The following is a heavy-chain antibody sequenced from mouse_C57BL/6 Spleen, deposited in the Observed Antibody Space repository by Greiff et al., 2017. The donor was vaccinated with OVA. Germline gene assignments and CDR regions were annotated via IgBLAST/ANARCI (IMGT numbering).Heavy chain of an antibody. D-gene: IGHD2-2*01. Sequence: QVQLQQPGAELVRPGSSVKLSCKASGYTFTSYWMHWVKQRPIQGLEWIGNIDPSDSETHYNQKFKDKATLTVDKFSSTAYMQLSSLTSEDSAVYYCAREGYDWFAYWGQGTLVTVSA. CDR3: AREGYDWFAY. CDR2: IDPSDSET. V-gene: IGHV1-52*01. CDR1: GYTFTSYW. J-gene: IGHJ3*01.